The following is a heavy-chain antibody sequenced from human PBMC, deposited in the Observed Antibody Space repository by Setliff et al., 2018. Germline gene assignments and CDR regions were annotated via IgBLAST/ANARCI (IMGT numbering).Heavy chain of an antibody. J-gene: IGHJ4*02. Sequence: GGSLRLSCVVSGFSFSNYGMTWVRQAPGKGLEWISYISTSSGTRYYADSVKGRFTISRDNANQSLYLQMNSLRAEDTAVYYCAKRGDSSSWLEYWGQGTLVTVSS. D-gene: IGHD6-13*01. CDR3: AKRGDSSSWLEY. CDR2: ISTSSGTR. CDR1: GFSFSNYG. V-gene: IGHV3-48*01.